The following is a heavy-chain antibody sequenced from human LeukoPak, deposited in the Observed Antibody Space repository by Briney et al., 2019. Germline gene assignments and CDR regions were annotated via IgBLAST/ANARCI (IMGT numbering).Heavy chain of an antibody. D-gene: IGHD4-23*01. CDR1: GFTVSSNY. V-gene: IGHV3-66*01. CDR3: ARDTVVIGEGDYYYGMDV. CDR2: IYSGGST. Sequence: GGSLRLSCAASGFTVSSNYMSWVRQAPGKGLEWVSVIYSGGSTYYADSVKGIFTISRDNSKNTLYLQMNSLRAEDTAVYYCARDTVVIGEGDYYYGMDVWGQGTTVTVSS. J-gene: IGHJ6*02.